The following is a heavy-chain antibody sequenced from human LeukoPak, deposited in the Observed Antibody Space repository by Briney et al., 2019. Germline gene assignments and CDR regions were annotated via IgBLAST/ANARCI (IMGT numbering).Heavy chain of an antibody. CDR1: GGSITSSSYY. D-gene: IGHD5-18*01. J-gene: IGHJ4*02. V-gene: IGHV4-39*02. Sequence: PSETLSLTCTVSGGSITSSSYYWGWIRQPPGKGLEWIGSIYYRGTTYYNPSLKSRVTISVDTSKNQFSLKLSSATAADTALYYCAREGYSYGWGYFDYWGQGTLVTVSS. CDR3: AREGYSYGWGYFDY. CDR2: IYYRGTT.